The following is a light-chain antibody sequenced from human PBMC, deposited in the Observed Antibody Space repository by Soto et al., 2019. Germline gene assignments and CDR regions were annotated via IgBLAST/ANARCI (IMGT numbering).Light chain of an antibody. V-gene: IGKV3-20*01. CDR3: QQYGSSSWT. Sequence: EIVLTQSPGTLSLSPGKRATLSCRASQSISSSYLAWYQQRPGQAHRLLIYGASSRATGIPDRFSGSGSGTEFTLTISRLEPEDFAVYYCQQYGSSSWTFGQGTKVEIK. CDR1: QSISSSY. J-gene: IGKJ1*01. CDR2: GAS.